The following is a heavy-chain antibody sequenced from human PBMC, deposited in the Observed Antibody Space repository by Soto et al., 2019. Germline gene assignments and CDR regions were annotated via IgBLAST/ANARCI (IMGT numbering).Heavy chain of an antibody. CDR3: ASGSIAARPGFDY. D-gene: IGHD6-6*01. CDR2: ISSSSSYI. V-gene: IGHV3-21*01. Sequence: GGSLRLSCAASGFTFSSYSMNWVRQAPGKGLEWVSSISSSSSYIYYADSVKGRFTISRDNAKNSLYLQMNSLRAEDTAVYYCASGSIAARPGFDYWGQGTLVTVSS. J-gene: IGHJ4*02. CDR1: GFTFSSYS.